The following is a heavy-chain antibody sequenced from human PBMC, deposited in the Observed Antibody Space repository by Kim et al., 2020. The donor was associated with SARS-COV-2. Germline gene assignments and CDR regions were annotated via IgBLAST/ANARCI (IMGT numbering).Heavy chain of an antibody. Sequence: GGSLRLSCAASGFTFSSYAMSWVRQAPGKGLEWVSAISGSGGSTYYADSVKGRFTISRDNAKNTLYLQMNSLRAEDTAVYYCAKGSYYYYYGMDVWGPGTPVTVPS. CDR2: ISGSGGST. CDR3: AKGSYYYYYGMDV. V-gene: IGHV3-23*01. J-gene: IGHJ6*02. CDR1: GFTFSSYA.